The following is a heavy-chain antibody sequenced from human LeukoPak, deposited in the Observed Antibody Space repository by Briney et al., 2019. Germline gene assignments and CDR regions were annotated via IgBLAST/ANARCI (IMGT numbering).Heavy chain of an antibody. CDR3: ARASWPYYYDSSGQKYFQH. CDR2: IWYDGSNK. Sequence: GGSLRLSCAASGFTFSSYAMSWVRQAPGKGLEWVAVIWYDGSNKYYADSVKGRFTISRDNSKNTLYLQMNSLRAEDTAVYYCARASWPYYYDSSGQKYFQHWGQGTLVTVSS. J-gene: IGHJ1*01. V-gene: IGHV3-33*08. D-gene: IGHD3-22*01. CDR1: GFTFSSYA.